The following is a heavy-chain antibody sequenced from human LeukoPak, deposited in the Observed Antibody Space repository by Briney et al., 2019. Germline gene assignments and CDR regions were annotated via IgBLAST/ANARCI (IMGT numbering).Heavy chain of an antibody. CDR1: GYTFTTYF. CDR2: INPYGGST. D-gene: IGHD1-26*01. J-gene: IGHJ4*02. V-gene: IGHV1-46*01. Sequence: ASVKVSCKASGYTFTTYFMHWVRPAPGQGREWMGVINPYGGSTAYAQKFQGRVTMTRDRYTSTVYMELSSLRSEDTALYYCARDPSGSWQWFDYWGQGTLVTVSS. CDR3: ARDPSGSWQWFDY.